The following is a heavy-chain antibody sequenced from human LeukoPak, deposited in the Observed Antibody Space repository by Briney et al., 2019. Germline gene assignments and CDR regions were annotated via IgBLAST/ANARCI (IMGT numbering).Heavy chain of an antibody. V-gene: IGHV4-34*01. D-gene: IGHD3-22*01. CDR1: GRSFSGYY. CDR3: ARGPRYYYDSSGYYSNFQH. Sequence: PSETLSLTCAVYGRSFSGYYWSWIRQPPGKGLEWIGEINHSGSTNYNPSLKSRVTISVDTSKNQFSLKLSSVTAADTAVYYCARGPRYYYDSSGYYSNFQHWGQGTLVTVSS. CDR2: INHSGST. J-gene: IGHJ1*01.